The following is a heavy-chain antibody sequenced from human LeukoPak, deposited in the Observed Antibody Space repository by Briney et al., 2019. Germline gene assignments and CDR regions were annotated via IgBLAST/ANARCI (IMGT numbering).Heavy chain of an antibody. CDR1: GGTFSSYA. V-gene: IGHV1-69*13. J-gene: IGHJ4*02. D-gene: IGHD4-17*01. Sequence: ASVNVSCKASGGTFSSYAISWVRQAPGQGLEWMGGIIPIFGTANYAQKFQGRVTITADESTSTAYMELSSLRSEDTAVYYCARGFGATVTIVYYFDYWGQGTLVTVSS. CDR3: ARGFGATVTIVYYFDY. CDR2: IIPIFGTA.